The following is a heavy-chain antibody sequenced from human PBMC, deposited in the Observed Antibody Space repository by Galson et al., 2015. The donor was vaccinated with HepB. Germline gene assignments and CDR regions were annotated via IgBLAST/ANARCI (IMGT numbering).Heavy chain of an antibody. J-gene: IGHJ4*02. Sequence: LRLSCAGSGFTFTRYALNWVRQAPGKGLEWVSSIGGSGGHTYYADSVRGRFTISRDNSKNTLYLQVSSLRVEDTAVYYCAKVAILGVTPHYFDYWGQGTLVTDSS. D-gene: IGHD3-3*01. CDR1: GFTFTRYA. V-gene: IGHV3-23*01. CDR2: IGGSGGHT. CDR3: AKVAILGVTPHYFDY.